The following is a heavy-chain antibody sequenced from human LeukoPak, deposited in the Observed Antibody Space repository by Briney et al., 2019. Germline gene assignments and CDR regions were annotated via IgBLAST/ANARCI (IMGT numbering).Heavy chain of an antibody. J-gene: IGHJ4*02. D-gene: IGHD5-12*01. Sequence: SETLSLTCTVSGGSISSSSYYWGWIRQPPGKGLEWIGSIYYSGSTYYNPSLKSRVTISVDTSKNQFSLKLSSVTAADTAVYYCAREVHSGYDLPLDYWGQGTLVTVSS. CDR1: GGSISSSSYY. V-gene: IGHV4-39*07. CDR2: IYYSGST. CDR3: AREVHSGYDLPLDY.